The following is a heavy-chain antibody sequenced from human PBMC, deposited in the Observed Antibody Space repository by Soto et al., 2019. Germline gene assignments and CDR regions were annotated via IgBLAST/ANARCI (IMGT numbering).Heavy chain of an antibody. CDR3: ARDRQNYGSFDY. V-gene: IGHV1-18*01. Sequence: QVQLVQSGAEVKKPGASVKVSCKASGYTFTSYGITWVRQAPGQGLEWMGWVNSYNGVTNNARRFQGRVTMTTDTSTSTVYMELRSLRSDDTAVYYCARDRQNYGSFDYLGQGPLVTVSS. CDR2: VNSYNGVT. D-gene: IGHD4-17*01. CDR1: GYTFTSYG. J-gene: IGHJ4*02.